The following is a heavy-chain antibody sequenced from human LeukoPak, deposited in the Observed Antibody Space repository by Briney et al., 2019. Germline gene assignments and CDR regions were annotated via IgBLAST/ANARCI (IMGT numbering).Heavy chain of an antibody. CDR1: GGSFSGYY. Sequence: SETLSLTCAVYGGSFSGYYWSWIRQPPGKGLEWMWEINHSGSTNYNPSLKSRVTISVDTSKNQFSLKLSSVPAADTAVYYCAKARYSSGWYTARGTSRGSVTPGGWFDPWGQGTLVTVSS. D-gene: IGHD6-19*01. CDR3: AKARYSSGWYTARGTSRGSVTPGGWFDP. J-gene: IGHJ5*02. CDR2: INHSGST. V-gene: IGHV4-34*01.